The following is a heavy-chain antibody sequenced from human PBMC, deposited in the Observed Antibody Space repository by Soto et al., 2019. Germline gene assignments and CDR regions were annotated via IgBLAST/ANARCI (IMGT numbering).Heavy chain of an antibody. Sequence: ASVKVSCKASGYTFTGYYMHWVRQAPGQGLEWMGWINPNSGGTNYAQKFQGWVTMTRDTSISTAYMELSRLRSDDTAVYYCARDLFPHIVVTHGVFDICGQGTLVTVSS. CDR1: GYTFTGYY. CDR3: ARDLFPHIVVTHGVFDI. V-gene: IGHV1-2*04. CDR2: INPNSGGT. D-gene: IGHD2-21*01. J-gene: IGHJ3*02.